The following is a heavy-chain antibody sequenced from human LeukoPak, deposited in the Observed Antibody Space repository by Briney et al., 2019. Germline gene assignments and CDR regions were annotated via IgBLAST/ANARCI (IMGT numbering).Heavy chain of an antibody. Sequence: SETLSLTCTVSGGSISDYYWSWVRQPAGKGLEWIGRIHISGTTHYNPSLKSRITKSIDTSKNQFSLKLSSVTAADTAVYYCATYSITGAWAEYFLHWGQGTLVTVSS. CDR2: IHISGTT. D-gene: IGHD2/OR15-2a*01. CDR3: ATYSITGAWAEYFLH. J-gene: IGHJ1*01. CDR1: GGSISDYY. V-gene: IGHV4-4*07.